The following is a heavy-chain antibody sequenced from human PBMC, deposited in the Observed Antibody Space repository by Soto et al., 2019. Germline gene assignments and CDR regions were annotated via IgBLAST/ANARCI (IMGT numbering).Heavy chain of an antibody. CDR3: ARMDYDSSGSYFDY. J-gene: IGHJ4*02. CDR1: GGSISSYY. D-gene: IGHD3-22*01. CDR2: IYYSGST. Sequence: SETLSLTCTVSGGSISSYYWSWIRQHPGKGLEWIGYIYYSGSTYYNPSLKSRVTISVDTSKNQFSLKLSSVTAADTAVYYCARMDYDSSGSYFDYWGQGTLVTVSS. V-gene: IGHV4-59*06.